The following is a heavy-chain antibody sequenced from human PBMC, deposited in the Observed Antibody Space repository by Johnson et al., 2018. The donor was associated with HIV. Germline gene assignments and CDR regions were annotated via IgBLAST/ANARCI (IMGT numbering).Heavy chain of an antibody. D-gene: IGHD6-19*01. CDR2: ISGNSGSI. V-gene: IGHV3-9*01. J-gene: IGHJ3*02. CDR3: AKDLRIAVAGVSFDI. CDR1: GFTFDDYA. Sequence: VQLVESGGGLVQPGRSLRLSCAASGFTFDDYAMHWVRQAPGKGLEWVSGISGNSGSIGYADSVKGRFTISRDNAQNSLYLQMNSLRAEDTAVYYCAKDLRIAVAGVSFDIWGQGTMVTVSS.